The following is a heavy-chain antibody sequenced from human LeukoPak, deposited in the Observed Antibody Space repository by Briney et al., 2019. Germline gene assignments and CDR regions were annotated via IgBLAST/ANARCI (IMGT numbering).Heavy chain of an antibody. Sequence: SETLSLTCAVSGGSISSSNWWSWVRQPPGKGLEWIGEIYHSGSTNYNPSLKSRVTISVDKSKNQFSLKLNSVTAADTAVYYCARDQYYYDSSAYRTIDYWGQGTLVTVSS. V-gene: IGHV4-4*02. D-gene: IGHD3-22*01. CDR3: ARDQYYYDSSAYRTIDY. J-gene: IGHJ4*02. CDR2: IYHSGST. CDR1: GGSISSSNW.